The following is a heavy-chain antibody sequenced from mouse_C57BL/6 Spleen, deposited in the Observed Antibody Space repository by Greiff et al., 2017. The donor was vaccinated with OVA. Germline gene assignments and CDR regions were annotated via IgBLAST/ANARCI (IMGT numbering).Heavy chain of an antibody. CDR3: TTGAYYSNYGFAY. D-gene: IGHD2-5*01. J-gene: IGHJ3*01. Sequence: EVQLQQSGAELVRPGASVKLSCTASGFNIKDDYMHWVKQRPEQGLEWIGWIDPETGDTEYASKFQGKATITADTSSNTAYLQLSSLTSEDTAVYYCTTGAYYSNYGFAYWGQGTLVTVSA. CDR1: GFNIKDDY. V-gene: IGHV14-4*01. CDR2: IDPETGDT.